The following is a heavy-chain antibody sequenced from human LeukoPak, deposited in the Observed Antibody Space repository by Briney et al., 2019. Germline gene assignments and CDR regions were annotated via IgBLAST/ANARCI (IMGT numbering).Heavy chain of an antibody. J-gene: IGHJ3*01. Sequence: GGSLRLSCAASGYNFITAAMTWVRQAPGKGLEWVSLIGSSGGSTYYADSVKGRFTISRDNSNHTLSLQMNSLRVEDTAIYYCVKDIQLSTWGLGTMVTVSS. CDR3: VKDIQLST. D-gene: IGHD5-24*01. V-gene: IGHV3-23*01. CDR1: GYNFITAA. CDR2: IGSSGGST.